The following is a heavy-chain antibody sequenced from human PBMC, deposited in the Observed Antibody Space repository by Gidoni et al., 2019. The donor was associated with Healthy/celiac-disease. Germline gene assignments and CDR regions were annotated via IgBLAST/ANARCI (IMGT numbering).Heavy chain of an antibody. CDR1: GFTFRSYA. CDR3: ARVRTWIQLSLGYYGMDV. D-gene: IGHD5-18*01. V-gene: IGHV3-30*01. Sequence: QVQLVESGGGVVQPGRSLRLSCAAPGFTFRSYALHWVRQAPGKGLEWVAVISYDGSNKYYADSVKGRFTISRDNSKNTLYLQMNSLRAEDTAVYYCARVRTWIQLSLGYYGMDVWGQGTTVTVSS. CDR2: ISYDGSNK. J-gene: IGHJ6*02.